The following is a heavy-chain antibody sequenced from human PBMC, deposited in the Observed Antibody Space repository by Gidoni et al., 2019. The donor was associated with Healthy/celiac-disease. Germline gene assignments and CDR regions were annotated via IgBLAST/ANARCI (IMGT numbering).Heavy chain of an antibody. CDR3: ARSYYDYVWGSYRYTGCFDY. Sequence: EVQLVESGGGLVKPGGSLRLSCAASGFTFRSYSTNWVRQAPGRGLEWVSSISSSSSYIYYADSVKGRFTISRDNAKNSLYLQMNSLRADDTAVYYCARSYYDYVWGSYRYTGCFDYWGQGTLVTVSS. D-gene: IGHD3-16*02. CDR2: ISSSSSYI. V-gene: IGHV3-21*01. J-gene: IGHJ4*02. CDR1: GFTFRSYS.